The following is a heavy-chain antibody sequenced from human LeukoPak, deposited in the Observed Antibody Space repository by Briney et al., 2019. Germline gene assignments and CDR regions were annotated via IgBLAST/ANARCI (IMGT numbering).Heavy chain of an antibody. Sequence: PGGSLRLSCAASGFTFSSYTMNWVRQAPGKGLEWVSSISGSSSYIYYADSVKGRFTISRDNAKNSLYLQMNGLRAEDTAVYYCARGRLRTPDYWGQGTLVTVSS. D-gene: IGHD5-12*01. CDR2: ISGSSSYI. J-gene: IGHJ4*02. CDR1: GFTFSSYT. V-gene: IGHV3-21*01. CDR3: ARGRLRTPDY.